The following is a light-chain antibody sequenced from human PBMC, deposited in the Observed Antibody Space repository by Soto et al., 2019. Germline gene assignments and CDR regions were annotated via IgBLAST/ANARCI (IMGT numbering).Light chain of an antibody. J-gene: IGKJ1*01. CDR3: QQDNTYLT. Sequence: DIPMTQSPSTLSASVGDRVTITCRASQSIAYWLAWHPKKPGKAPKLLIYQASNLESGVPSRFSGSGSGTEFTLTISRLQPDDFATYYCQQDNTYLTFGQGTKVEIK. CDR1: QSIAYW. CDR2: QAS. V-gene: IGKV1-5*03.